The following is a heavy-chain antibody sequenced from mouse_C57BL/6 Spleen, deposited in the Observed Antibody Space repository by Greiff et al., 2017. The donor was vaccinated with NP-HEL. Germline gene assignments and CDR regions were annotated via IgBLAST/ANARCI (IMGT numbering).Heavy chain of an antibody. Sequence: QVQLQQSGAELAKPGASVKLSCKASGYIFTNNWMHWVKQRPGQGLEWIGYINPSSGYTKYNQKFKDKATLTADKSSSTAYMQLSSLTYEDSAVYYCARSVNSLDYWGQGSTLTVSS. CDR3: ARSVNSLDY. CDR1: GYIFTNNW. V-gene: IGHV1-7*01. CDR2: INPSSGYT. D-gene: IGHD1-3*01. J-gene: IGHJ2*01.